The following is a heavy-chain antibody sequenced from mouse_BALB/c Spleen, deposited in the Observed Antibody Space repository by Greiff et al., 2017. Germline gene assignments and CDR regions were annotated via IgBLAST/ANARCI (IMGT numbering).Heavy chain of an antibody. J-gene: IGHJ4*01. CDR2: ILPGSGST. CDR3: ARGTSYYGSSYWYAMDY. Sequence: VQLQESGAELMKPGASVKISCKATGYTFSSYWIEWVKQRPGHGLEWIGEILPGSGSTNYNEKFKGKATFTADTSSNTAYMQLSSLTSEDSAVYYCARGTSYYGSSYWYAMDYWGQGTSVTVSS. CDR1: GYTFSSYW. D-gene: IGHD1-1*01. V-gene: IGHV1-9*01.